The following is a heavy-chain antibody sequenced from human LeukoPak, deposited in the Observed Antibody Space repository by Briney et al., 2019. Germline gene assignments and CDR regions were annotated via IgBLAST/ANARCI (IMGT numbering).Heavy chain of an antibody. CDR1: GVTFSPYW. D-gene: IGHD3-16*01. J-gene: IGHJ4*02. CDR2: INSEGSDT. CDR3: ARGLGGTSSYAYAEF. Sequence: GGSLRLSCTASGVTFSPYWMHWVRQAPGKGLVWVSRINSEGSDTNYAGSVQGRFTISRDNAENPLFLQMNSLRAEDTAVYYCARGLGGTSSYAYAEFWGQGTLVTVSS. V-gene: IGHV3-74*01.